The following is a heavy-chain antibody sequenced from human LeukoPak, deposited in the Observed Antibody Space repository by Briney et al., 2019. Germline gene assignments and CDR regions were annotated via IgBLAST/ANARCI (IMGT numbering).Heavy chain of an antibody. CDR1: GYTFTSYG. CDR2: INPNSGGT. D-gene: IGHD3-10*01. J-gene: IGHJ4*02. V-gene: IGHV1-2*02. CDR3: ARDGYYYGSGSYYLFDY. Sequence: VASVKVSCKTSGYTFTSYGISWVRQAPGQGLEWMGWINPNSGGTNYAQKFQGRVTMTRDTSISTAYMELSRLRSDDTAVYYCARDGYYYGSGSYYLFDYWGQGTLVTVSS.